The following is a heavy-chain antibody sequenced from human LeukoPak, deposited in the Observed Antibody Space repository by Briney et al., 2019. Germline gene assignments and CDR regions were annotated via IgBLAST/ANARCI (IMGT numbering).Heavy chain of an antibody. V-gene: IGHV4-61*02. Sequence: SETLSLTCTVSGGSISSGSYYWSWIRQPAGKGLEWIGRFYTSGSTNYNPSLKSRVTISVDTSKNQFSLKLRSVTAADTAVYYCARTASGYDPFDYWGQGTLVTVSS. D-gene: IGHD5-12*01. CDR1: GGSISSGSYY. CDR2: FYTSGST. CDR3: ARTASGYDPFDY. J-gene: IGHJ4*02.